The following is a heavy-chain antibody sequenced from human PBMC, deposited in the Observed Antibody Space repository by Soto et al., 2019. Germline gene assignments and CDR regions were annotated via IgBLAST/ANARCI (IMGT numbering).Heavy chain of an antibody. CDR1: GASISTNHHN. D-gene: IGHD3-9*01. J-gene: IGHJ5*02. CDR3: ARLPTGYPNWFDP. V-gene: IGHV4-39*01. Sequence: QVQLQGSGPGLVRPSETLSLTCTVSGASISTNHHNWAWVRQPPGKGLEWMGNIHYRGDTYFNPSLGSRLSMSVDTSKNQFSLKLTSVTPADTAVYYCARLPTGYPNWFDPWGQGTLVTVSS. CDR2: IHYRGDT.